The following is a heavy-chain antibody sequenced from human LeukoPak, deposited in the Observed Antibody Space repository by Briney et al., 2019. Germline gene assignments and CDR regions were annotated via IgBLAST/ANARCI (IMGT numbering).Heavy chain of an antibody. V-gene: IGHV3-74*01. J-gene: IGHJ4*02. CDR3: ARNYDILTGYPYYCDY. CDR2: VNHDGRHT. Sequence: GGSLSLSCAACGFTLSSYWMLWLPDAPGKGLVGVSRVNHDGRHTLYADSAKGRFTLSRDNAKNTRYLQMNSLRAEDTAVYYCARNYDILTGYPYYCDYWGQGTLVTVSS. D-gene: IGHD3-9*01. CDR1: GFTLSSYW.